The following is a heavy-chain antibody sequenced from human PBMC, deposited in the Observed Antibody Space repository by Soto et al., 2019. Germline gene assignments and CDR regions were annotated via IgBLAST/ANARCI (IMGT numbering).Heavy chain of an antibody. J-gene: IGHJ4*02. V-gene: IGHV3-23*01. CDR3: XXXXXTRGGGYFDF. CDR2: ISGGGGST. Sequence: EVQLLESGGGLVQPGGSLRLSCAASGFTFSSYAMSWVRQAPGKGLAWVSAISGGGGSTYYADSVKGRFTISRDNSKXXXXXXXXXXXXXXXXXXXXXXXXXTRGGGYFDFWGQGTLVTVS. CDR1: GFTFSSYA. D-gene: IGHD3-10*01.